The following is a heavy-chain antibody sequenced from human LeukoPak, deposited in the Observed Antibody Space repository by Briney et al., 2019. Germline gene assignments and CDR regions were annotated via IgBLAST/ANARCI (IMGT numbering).Heavy chain of an antibody. D-gene: IGHD3-10*01. J-gene: IGHJ4*02. CDR2: IYPADCDI. CDR3: ARLSYYYGSGSFYSEAFDY. Sequence: GESLKISCQGSGYSFTNYWIGWVRQMPGKGLEWMGIIYPADCDIRYSTSFQGQVTISADKSISTAYLQWSSLKASDTAMYYCARLSYYYGSGSFYSEAFDYWGQGTLVTVSS. V-gene: IGHV5-51*01. CDR1: GYSFTNYW.